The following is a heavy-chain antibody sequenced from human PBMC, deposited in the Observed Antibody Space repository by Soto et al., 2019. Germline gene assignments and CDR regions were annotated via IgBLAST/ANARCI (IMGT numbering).Heavy chain of an antibody. CDR1: GYTFTGYY. CDR3: ARERAGLQYYFDF. D-gene: IGHD4-4*01. CDR2: INPNSGGT. V-gene: IGHV1-2*02. Sequence: ASVKVSCKASGYTFTGYYMHWVRQAPGQGLEWMGWINPNSGGTNYAQKFQGRVTMTRDASISTAYMELSRLRSDDTAVYYCARERAGLQYYFDFCGQGSLVTVTS. J-gene: IGHJ4*02.